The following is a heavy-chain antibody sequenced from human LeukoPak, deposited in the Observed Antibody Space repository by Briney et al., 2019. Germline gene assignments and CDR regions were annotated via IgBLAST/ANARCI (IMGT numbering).Heavy chain of an antibody. CDR1: GITLSNYG. J-gene: IGHJ4*02. CDR2: ISDSGGRT. V-gene: IGHV3-23*01. Sequence: GGSLRLSCAVSGITLSNYGMSWVRQAPRKGLEWVAGISDSGGRTNYADSVKGRFTISRDNPKNTLYLQMNSLRAEDTAVYFCAKRGVVIRVILVGFHKEAYYFDSWGQGALVTVSS. CDR3: AKRGVVIRVILVGFHKEAYYFDS. D-gene: IGHD3-22*01.